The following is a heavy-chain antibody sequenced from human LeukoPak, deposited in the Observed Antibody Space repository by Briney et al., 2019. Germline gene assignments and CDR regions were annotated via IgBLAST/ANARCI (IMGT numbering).Heavy chain of an antibody. D-gene: IGHD6-13*01. V-gene: IGHV4-4*02. J-gene: IGHJ4*02. Sequence: SGTLSLTCAVSGGSISSSNWWSWVRQPPGKGLEWIGEIYHSGSTNYNPSLKSRVTISVDKSKNQFSLKLSSVTAADTAVYYCAHTRIAAAGTNYFDYWGQGTLVTVSS. CDR3: AHTRIAAAGTNYFDY. CDR1: GGSISSSNW. CDR2: IYHSGST.